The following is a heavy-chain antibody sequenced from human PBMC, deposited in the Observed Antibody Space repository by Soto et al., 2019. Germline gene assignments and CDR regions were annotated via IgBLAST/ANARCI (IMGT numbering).Heavy chain of an antibody. CDR2: ISSSSSYI. CDR3: ARDSASLCWAATRGYNWFAP. Sequence: GGSLRLSCAASGFTFSSYSMNWVRQAPGKGLEWVSSISSSSSYIYYADSVKGRFTISRDNAKNSLYLQMNSLRAEDTAVYYCARDSASLCWAATRGYNWFAPWGQRTLVPVSS. D-gene: IGHD2-15*01. CDR1: GFTFSSYS. J-gene: IGHJ5*02. V-gene: IGHV3-21*01.